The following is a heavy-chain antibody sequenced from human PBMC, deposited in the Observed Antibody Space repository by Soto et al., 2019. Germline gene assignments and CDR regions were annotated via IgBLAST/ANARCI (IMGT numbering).Heavy chain of an antibody. D-gene: IGHD3-10*01. CDR1: GGSFSGYY. J-gene: IGHJ4*02. Sequence: QVQLQQWGAGLLKPSETLSLTCAVYGGSFSGYYWSWIRQPPGKGLEWIGEINHSGSTNYNPSLKSRGTISVDTAKNPFSLKLSSVTAAGTAVYYCARGLYPIFKVRGVIIGRYFDYWGQGTLVTVSS. CDR3: ARGLYPIFKVRGVIIGRYFDY. V-gene: IGHV4-34*01. CDR2: INHSGST.